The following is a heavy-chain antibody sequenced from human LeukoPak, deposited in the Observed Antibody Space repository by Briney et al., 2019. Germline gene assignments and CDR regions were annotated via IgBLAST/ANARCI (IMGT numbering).Heavy chain of an antibody. D-gene: IGHD6-13*01. V-gene: IGHV4-4*07. CDR2: IYTSGST. J-gene: IGHJ2*01. CDR1: DYSISSGYY. Sequence: NPSETLSLTCAVSDYSISSGYYWSWIRQPAGKGLEWIGRIYTSGSTNYNPSLKSRVTMSVDTSKNQFSLKLSPVTAADTAVYYCARSIAAAGKNYWYFDLWGRGTLVTVSS. CDR3: ARSIAAAGKNYWYFDL.